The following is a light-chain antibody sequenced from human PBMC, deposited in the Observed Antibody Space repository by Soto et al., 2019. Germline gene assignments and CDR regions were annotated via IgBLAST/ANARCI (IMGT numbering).Light chain of an antibody. CDR2: XXD. CDR3: ATWDTDLNGV. V-gene: IGLV1-44*01. Sequence: QSALTQPPSASGTPGQRVTISCSGGSTDIGSNTVNWYQQFPGTAPKXXXXXXDQRPSGVPXXXXXXXXXXSXXXAXSGLQSEDEADYYCATWDTDLNGVFGGGTKLTVL. CDR1: STDIGSNT. J-gene: IGLJ2*01.